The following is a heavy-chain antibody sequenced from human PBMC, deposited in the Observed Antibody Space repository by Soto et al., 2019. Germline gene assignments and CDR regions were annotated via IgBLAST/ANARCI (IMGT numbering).Heavy chain of an antibody. J-gene: IGHJ4*02. CDR3: AKGVRESGNYDY. V-gene: IGHV3-23*01. Sequence: EVQLLESGGGLVQPGGSLRLSCAAYGFTFSSYAMSWVRQAPGKGLEWVSSISSSGVGTYYADSVKGRSTISRDNSKNTLYLQMNSMRVEDTAVYYCAKGVRESGNYDYWGQGTLVTVSS. CDR1: GFTFSSYA. CDR2: ISSSGVGT. D-gene: IGHD1-26*01.